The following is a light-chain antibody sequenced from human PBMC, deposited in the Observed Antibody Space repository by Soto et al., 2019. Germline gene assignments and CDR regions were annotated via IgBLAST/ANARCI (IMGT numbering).Light chain of an antibody. CDR3: NSYASGNARV. CDR1: SSDIGDYDY. Sequence: QSVLTQPASVSGSPGQSITISCTGTSSDIGDYDYVSWYQQHPGKAPNLLISEVSNRPSGVSNRFSGSKSGNTASLTISGLQAEDEADYYCNSYASGNARVFGTGTKVTVL. CDR2: EVS. V-gene: IGLV2-14*01. J-gene: IGLJ1*01.